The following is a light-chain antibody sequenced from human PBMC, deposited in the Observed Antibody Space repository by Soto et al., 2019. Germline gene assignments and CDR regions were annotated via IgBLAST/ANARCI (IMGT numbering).Light chain of an antibody. CDR3: SSYTTSSTLGV. V-gene: IGLV2-14*01. J-gene: IGLJ1*01. CDR1: SNDVGGYNY. CDR2: EVT. Sequence: QSALTQPASVSGSPGQSITIACTGSSNDVGGYNYVSWYQQHPGKAPKLMIYEVTNRPSGVSIRFSGSKSGNTASLTISGLQAEDEADYYCSSYTTSSTLGVFGTGTQLTVL.